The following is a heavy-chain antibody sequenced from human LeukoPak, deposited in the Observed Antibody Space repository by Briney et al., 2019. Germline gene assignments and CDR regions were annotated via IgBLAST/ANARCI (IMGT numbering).Heavy chain of an antibody. CDR2: IYYSGST. CDR3: AREPIVVVPAAIDYGMDV. J-gene: IGHJ6*02. Sequence: SETLSLTCTVSGGSISSYYWSWIRQPPGKGLEWIGYIYYSGSTNYNPSLKSRVTISVDTSKNQFSLKLSSVTAADTAVYYCAREPIVVVPAAIDYGMDVWGQGTTVTVSS. V-gene: IGHV4-59*12. D-gene: IGHD2-2*01. CDR1: GGSISSYY.